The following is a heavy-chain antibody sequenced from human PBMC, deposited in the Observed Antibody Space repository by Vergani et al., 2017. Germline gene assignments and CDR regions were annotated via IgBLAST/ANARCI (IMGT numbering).Heavy chain of an antibody. V-gene: IGHV4-59*01. CDR1: GGSISSYY. CDR3: ARVMYRDEASTGYRLEGMDI. Sequence: QVQLQESGPGLVKPSETLSLTCTVSGGSISSYYWSWIRQPPGKGLEWIGYIYYSGSTNYHPSLNSRVTMSVDTSKNQFSLKLRSVTAADTAVYFCARVMYRDEASTGYRLEGMDIWGQGTTVTISS. D-gene: IGHD3-9*01. CDR2: IYYSGST. J-gene: IGHJ6*02.